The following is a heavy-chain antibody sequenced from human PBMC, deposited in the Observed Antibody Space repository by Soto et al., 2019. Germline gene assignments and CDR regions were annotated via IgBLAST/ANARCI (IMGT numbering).Heavy chain of an antibody. CDR2: ISGSGGST. CDR1: GFTFSSYA. Sequence: GGSPRLSCAASGFTFSSYAMSWFRQAPGKGLEWVSAISGSGGSTYYADSVKGRFTISRDNSKNTLYLQMNSLRAEDTAVYYCAKDSSCSGGSCYSTQFDYWGQRTLVTVSS. V-gene: IGHV3-23*01. D-gene: IGHD2-15*01. J-gene: IGHJ4*02. CDR3: AKDSSCSGGSCYSTQFDY.